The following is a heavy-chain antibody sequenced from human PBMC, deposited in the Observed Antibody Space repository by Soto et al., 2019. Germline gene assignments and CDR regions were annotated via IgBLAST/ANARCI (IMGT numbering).Heavy chain of an antibody. D-gene: IGHD3-22*01. CDR1: GFTFSDYY. CDR2: ISSSSYT. Sequence: PGGSLRLSCAASGFTFSDYYMSWIRQAPGKGLEWVSYISSSSYTNYADSVKGRFTISRDNAKNSSYLQMNSLRAEDTAVYYCASLRGYYYDSSGYYYPYYFDYWGQGTLVTVSS. CDR3: ASLRGYYYDSSGYYYPYYFDY. J-gene: IGHJ4*02. V-gene: IGHV3-11*06.